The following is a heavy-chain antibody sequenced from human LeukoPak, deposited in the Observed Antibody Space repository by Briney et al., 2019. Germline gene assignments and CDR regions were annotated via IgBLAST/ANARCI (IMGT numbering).Heavy chain of an antibody. CDR2: IKQDGSEK. CDR3: ARPKTGYQLLEWYYYGMDV. V-gene: IGHV3-7*03. CDR1: GFTFSSYW. J-gene: IGHJ6*02. D-gene: IGHD2-2*01. Sequence: GGSLRLSCAASGFTFSSYWMSWVRQAPGKGLEWVANIKQDGSEKYYVDSVKGRFTISRDNAKNSLYLQMNSLRAEDTAVYYCARPKTGYQLLEWYYYGMDVWGQGTTVTVSS.